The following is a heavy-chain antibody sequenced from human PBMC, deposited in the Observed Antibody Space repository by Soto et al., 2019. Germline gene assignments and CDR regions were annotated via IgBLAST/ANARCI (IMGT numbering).Heavy chain of an antibody. CDR2: IWYDGSNK. D-gene: IGHD3-3*01. CDR1: GFTFSSYG. CDR3: ARELSGHYYDFWSGYSDFDY. Sequence: GGSLRLSCAASGFTFSSYGMHWVRQAPGKGLEWVAVIWYDGSNKYYADSVKGRFTISRDNSKNTLYLQMNSLRAEDTAVYYCARELSGHYYDFWSGYSDFDYWGQGTLVTVSS. V-gene: IGHV3-33*01. J-gene: IGHJ4*02.